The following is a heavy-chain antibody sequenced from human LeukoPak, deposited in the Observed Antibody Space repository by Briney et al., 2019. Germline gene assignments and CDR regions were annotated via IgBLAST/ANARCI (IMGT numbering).Heavy chain of an antibody. J-gene: IGHJ2*01. Sequence: SETLSLTCSVSGGSISSTSHYWGWIRQPPGKGLEWIASIYFSGITFYNPSLKSPVTISVDTSKNQFSLQLSSVTAADTAVYYCAREIYHYDRSGYRFRGWYFDLWGRGTLVSVSS. CDR1: GGSISSTSHY. CDR3: AREIYHYDRSGYRFRGWYFDL. D-gene: IGHD3-22*01. V-gene: IGHV4-39*07. CDR2: IYFSGIT.